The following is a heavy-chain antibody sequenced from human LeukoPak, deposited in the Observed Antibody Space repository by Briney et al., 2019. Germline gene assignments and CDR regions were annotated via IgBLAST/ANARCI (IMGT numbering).Heavy chain of an antibody. J-gene: IGHJ4*02. V-gene: IGHV3-21*01. CDR3: ARDGDTIWEILNYHFDG. CDR2: ISSSVMYI. D-gene: IGHD5-18*01. Sequence: PGGSLRLSCAVSGFTFSSYSMKWVRQAPGKGLEWVSSISSSVMYISYADSWKGQFTTSRDNAKNSLYLQMNSLGAEDTAVYYCARDGDTIWEILNYHFDGWGQGTLVTVSS. CDR1: GFTFSSYS.